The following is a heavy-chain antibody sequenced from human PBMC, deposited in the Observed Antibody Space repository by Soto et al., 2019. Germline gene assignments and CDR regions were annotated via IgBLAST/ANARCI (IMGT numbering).Heavy chain of an antibody. V-gene: IGHV3-30*14. CDR3: ASMQNNWFDP. CDR1: GFTFSSYA. Sequence: PGGSLRLSCAASGFTFSSYAMHWVRQAPGKGLEWVAVISYDGSNKYYADSVKGRFTISRDNAKNSLFLQMTSLRGEDTGVYYCASMQNNWFDPWGQGTLVTVSS. J-gene: IGHJ5*02. CDR2: ISYDGSNK. D-gene: IGHD2-2*01.